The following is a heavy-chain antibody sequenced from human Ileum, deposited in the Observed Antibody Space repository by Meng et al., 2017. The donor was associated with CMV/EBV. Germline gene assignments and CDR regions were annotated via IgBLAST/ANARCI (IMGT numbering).Heavy chain of an antibody. CDR3: ARHMLSHILYGMDV. CDR2: ITHRGTA. CDR1: GGSISGSDW. V-gene: IGHV4-4*02. J-gene: IGHJ6*02. Sequence: SETLSLTCAVSGGSISGSDWWSWVRQSPTKGLEWIGEITHRGTASYNPSLKGRVTMSVDKSKNQFSLKLISVTASDTAIYYCARHMLSHILYGMDVWGQGTTVTVSS. D-gene: IGHD3-16*01.